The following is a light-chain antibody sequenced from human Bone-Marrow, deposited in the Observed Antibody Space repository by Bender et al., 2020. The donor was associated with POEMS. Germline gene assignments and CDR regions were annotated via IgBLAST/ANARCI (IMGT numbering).Light chain of an antibody. CDR3: SSYTSSSTPWV. V-gene: IGLV2-11*01. CDR2: DVS. J-gene: IGLJ3*02. Sequence: QSALTQPRSVSGSPGQSVTLSCTGTISDVGGYNYVSWYQQHPGKAPKLMIYDVSKRPSGVPNRFSGSKSGNTASLTISGLQAEDEADYYCSSYTSSSTPWVFGGGTKLTVL. CDR1: ISDVGGYNY.